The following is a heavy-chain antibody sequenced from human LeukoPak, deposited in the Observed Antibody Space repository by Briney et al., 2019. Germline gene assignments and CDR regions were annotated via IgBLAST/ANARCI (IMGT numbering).Heavy chain of an antibody. D-gene: IGHD3-10*01. CDR2: IYHSGST. Sequence: SETLSLTCTVSGGSISSGGYYWSWIRQPPGKGLEWIGYIYHSGSTYYNPSLKSRVTISVDRSKNQFSLKLSSVTAADTAVYYCARGDPGGRYYYYGMDVWGQGTTVTVSS. J-gene: IGHJ6*02. CDR3: ARGDPGGRYYYYGMDV. V-gene: IGHV4-30-2*01. CDR1: GGSISSGGYY.